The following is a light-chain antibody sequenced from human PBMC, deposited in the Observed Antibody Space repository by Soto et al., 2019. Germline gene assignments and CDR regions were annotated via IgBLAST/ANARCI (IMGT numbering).Light chain of an antibody. CDR3: HKCNSAPLT. CDR2: SAS. V-gene: IGKV1-27*01. J-gene: IGKJ4*01. Sequence: DIHLTQSPSSLSASVGDRVTITCRASQGLSTYIAWYQQKPGKGPELLIYSASTLQSGVPSRFSGSGSGTEFTLTISSLQPEDVATYYCHKCNSAPLTFGGGTKVEIK. CDR1: QGLSTY.